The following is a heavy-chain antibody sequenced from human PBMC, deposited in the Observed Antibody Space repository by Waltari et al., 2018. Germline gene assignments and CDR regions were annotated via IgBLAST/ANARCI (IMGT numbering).Heavy chain of an antibody. J-gene: IGHJ5*02. CDR2: IYSSGST. D-gene: IGHD3-10*01. CDR1: GGSISTHL. V-gene: IGHV4-59*11. CDR3: ARASYGSGSSWFDP. Sequence: QVQLQESGPGLVKPSATLSLLCSVSGGSISTHLWGWCRQPPGKTLEWIGNIYSSGSTNYNPSLTSRVTISLDMSKNQFSLKLRSVSAADTAVYYCARASYGSGSSWFDPWGQGNLVTVSS.